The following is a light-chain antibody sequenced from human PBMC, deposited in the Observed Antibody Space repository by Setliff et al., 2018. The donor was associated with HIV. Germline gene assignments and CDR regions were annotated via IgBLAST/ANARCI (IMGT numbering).Light chain of an antibody. V-gene: IGLV1-40*01. CDR1: SSNIGTGYD. CDR2: GNN. CDR3: QAYDSTLSGLWV. J-gene: IGLJ3*02. Sequence: QSALAQPPSVSGAPGQRVTISCTGSSSNIGTGYDVHWYQQLPGTAPKLLIYGNNNRPSGVPDRCSGSRSGTSASLAITGLQAEDEAHYYCQAYDSTLSGLWVFGGGAKVTVL.